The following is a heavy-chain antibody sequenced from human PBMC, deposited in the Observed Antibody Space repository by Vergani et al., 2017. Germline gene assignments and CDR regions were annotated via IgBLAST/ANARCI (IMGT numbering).Heavy chain of an antibody. D-gene: IGHD3-3*01. CDR3: ARGSIATIFGVVISPHFYY. CDR1: GFTFSSYS. V-gene: IGHV3-48*01. CDR2: ISSSSSTI. Sequence: EVQLVESGGGLVQPGGSLRLSCAASGFTFSSYSMNWVRQAPGKGLEWVSYISSSSSTIYYADSVKGRFTISRDNAKNSLYLQMNSLRAEDTAVYYCARGSIATIFGVVISPHFYYWGQGTLVTGSS. J-gene: IGHJ4*02.